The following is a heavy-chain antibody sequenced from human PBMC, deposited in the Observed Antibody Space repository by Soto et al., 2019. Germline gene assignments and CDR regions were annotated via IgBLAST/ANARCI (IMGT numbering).Heavy chain of an antibody. CDR2: INHSGST. Sequence: SETLSLTCAVYGGSFSGYYWSWIRQPPGKGLEWIGEINHSGSTNYNPSLKSRVTISIDTSKNQFSLKLSSVTAADTAVYYCASGGAGLRYSIDYWGQGTLVTVSS. J-gene: IGHJ4*02. D-gene: IGHD1-1*01. CDR1: GGSFSGYY. V-gene: IGHV4-34*01. CDR3: ASGGAGLRYSIDY.